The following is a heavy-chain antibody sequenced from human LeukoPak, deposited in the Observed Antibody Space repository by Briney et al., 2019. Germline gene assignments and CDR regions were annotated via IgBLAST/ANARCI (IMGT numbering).Heavy chain of an antibody. V-gene: IGHV1-18*01. CDR2: ISAYNGNT. D-gene: IGHD2-2*01. CDR3: AREMKYCSSTSCYRANWFDP. Sequence: GASVKVSCKASGYTFTSYGISWVRQAPGQGLEWMGWISAYNGNTNYAQKLQGRVTMTTDTSTSTAYMELSRLRSDDAAVYYCAREMKYCSSTSCYRANWFDPWGQGTLVTVSS. CDR1: GYTFTSYG. J-gene: IGHJ5*02.